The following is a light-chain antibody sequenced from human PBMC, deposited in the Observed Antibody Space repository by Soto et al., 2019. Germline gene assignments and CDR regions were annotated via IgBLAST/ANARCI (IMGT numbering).Light chain of an antibody. Sequence: QSVLTQPTSVSGSPGQSITISCTGNHNDIGTYDYVSWYQQHPGRAPRLLIYGVTTRPSGISDRFSASKSGLTASLTISGLQPADEADYYCSSFTSDRIYVFGPGTKVTVL. CDR1: HNDIGTYDY. J-gene: IGLJ1*01. V-gene: IGLV2-14*03. CDR3: SSFTSDRIYV. CDR2: GVT.